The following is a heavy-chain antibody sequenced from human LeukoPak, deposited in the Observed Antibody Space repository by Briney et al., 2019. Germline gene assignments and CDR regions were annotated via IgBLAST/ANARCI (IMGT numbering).Heavy chain of an antibody. CDR1: GGSVSSGTYF. Sequence: PLETLSLTCTVSGGSVSSGTYFWPWVRQPPGKGLEWIGHIHYSVTTNYNPSLKSRVTMSLDTSKNQFSLKLTSVTAADTAIYFCARWGTYWGQGILVTVSS. V-gene: IGHV4-61*01. J-gene: IGHJ4*02. CDR2: IHYSVTT. CDR3: ARWGTY. D-gene: IGHD7-27*01.